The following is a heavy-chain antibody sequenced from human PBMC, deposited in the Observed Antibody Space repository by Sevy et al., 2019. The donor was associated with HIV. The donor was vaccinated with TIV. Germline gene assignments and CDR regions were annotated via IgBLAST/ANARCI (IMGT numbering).Heavy chain of an antibody. CDR3: AKDVY. J-gene: IGHJ4*02. CDR1: GFTFSTDW. Sequence: GGSLRLSCAASGFTFSTDWMSWVRQAPGKGLEWVANIKEDGSEKYYVDSVKGRFTISRDNAKNSLFLQMNSLRAEDKAVYYCAKDVYWGQGTLVTVSS. CDR2: IKEDGSEK. V-gene: IGHV3-7*03.